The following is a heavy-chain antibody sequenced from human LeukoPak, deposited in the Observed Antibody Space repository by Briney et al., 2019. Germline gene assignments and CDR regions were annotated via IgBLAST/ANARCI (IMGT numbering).Heavy chain of an antibody. J-gene: IGHJ4*02. CDR2: IYSGGST. CDR3: AKAPGPGNYYDTNGYYYFDH. D-gene: IGHD3-22*01. Sequence: RSGESLRLSCAASGFTVSSNYMSWVRQAPGKGLEWVSVIYSGGSTYYADSVKGRFTISRDNSKKGRFTISRDNSKNTLYLQMNSLRAEDTAVYYCAKAPGPGNYYDTNGYYYFDHWGQGTLVTVSS. CDR1: GFTVSSNY. V-gene: IGHV3-66*01.